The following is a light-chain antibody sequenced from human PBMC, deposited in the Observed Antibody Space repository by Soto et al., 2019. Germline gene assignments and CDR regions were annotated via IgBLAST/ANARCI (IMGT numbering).Light chain of an antibody. CDR1: QSVSSSY. V-gene: IGKV3-20*01. J-gene: IGKJ1*01. CDR2: GIS. CDR3: QQYVTSSPRT. Sequence: EIVLTQSPGTLSLSPGERATLSCRASQSVSSSYLAWYQQKPGQAPRLLMYGISRRATGIPDRFSGSGSGTDFTLTITRPEPGDFAVYYCQQYVTSSPRTFGQGTKVDIK.